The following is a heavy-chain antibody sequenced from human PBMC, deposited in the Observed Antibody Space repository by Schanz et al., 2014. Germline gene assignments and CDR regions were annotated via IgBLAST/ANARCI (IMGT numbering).Heavy chain of an antibody. D-gene: IGHD3-16*01. V-gene: IGHV3-21*06. CDR2: ISSSGSSI. CDR1: GFTFNNFN. CDR3: ASDYNYFETEAP. J-gene: IGHJ5*02. Sequence: EVQLVESGGGLVKPGGSLRLSCAASGFTFNNFNMNWVRQAPGKGLEWVSSISSSGSSIYYADSVKGRFTISRDNANNSLFLRKNSLRAEDTAVYYCASDYNYFETEAPWGQGTLVTVSS.